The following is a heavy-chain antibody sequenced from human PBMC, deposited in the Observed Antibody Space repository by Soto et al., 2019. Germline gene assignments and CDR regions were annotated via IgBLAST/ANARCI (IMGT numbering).Heavy chain of an antibody. CDR1: GGSISSYY. Sequence: QVQLQESGPGLVKPSETLSLTCTVSGGSISSYYWSWIRQPPGKGLEWIGYIYYSGSTNYNPSLKRRVTISVDTSKNQFSLKLSSVTAADTAVYYCARLNSSGWYSWFDPWGQGTLVTVSS. V-gene: IGHV4-59*08. CDR2: IYYSGST. J-gene: IGHJ5*02. D-gene: IGHD6-19*01. CDR3: ARLNSSGWYSWFDP.